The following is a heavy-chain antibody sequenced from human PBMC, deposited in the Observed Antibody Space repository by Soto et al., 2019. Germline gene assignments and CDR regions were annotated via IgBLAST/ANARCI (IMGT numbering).Heavy chain of an antibody. CDR2: IYYSGST. J-gene: IGHJ4*02. CDR3: ARLRRMTAITVSYYFDY. D-gene: IGHD4-4*01. CDR1: GDSISSFY. V-gene: IGHV4-59*01. Sequence: ASETLSLTCTVSGDSISSFYWSWVRQPPGKGLEWIGYIYYSGSTSYNPSLESRVTISVDTSENQFSLKLSSVTAADTAVYYCARLRRMTAITVSYYFDYWGQGTLVTVS.